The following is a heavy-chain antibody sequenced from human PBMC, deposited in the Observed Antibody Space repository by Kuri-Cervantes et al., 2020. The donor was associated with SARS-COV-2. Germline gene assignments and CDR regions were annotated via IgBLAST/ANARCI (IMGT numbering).Heavy chain of an antibody. CDR2: IMPAGNNI. Sequence: GGSLRLSCVASGFIFSTYGMHWVRQAPGKGLEWVAVIMPAGNNIYYVDSVKGRFTISRDNSRNTLHLQMNSLRADDTAVYYCVRSLYSSGYLYFDLWGQGTLVTVSS. D-gene: IGHD3-22*01. J-gene: IGHJ4*02. V-gene: IGHV3-33*08. CDR3: VRSLYSSGYLYFDL. CDR1: GFIFSTYG.